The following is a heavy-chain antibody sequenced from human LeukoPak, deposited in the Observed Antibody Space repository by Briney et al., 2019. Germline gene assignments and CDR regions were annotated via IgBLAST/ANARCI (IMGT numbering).Heavy chain of an antibody. Sequence: SETLSLTCVVYGGSFSGYYWSWIRQPPGKGLEWIGEINHSGSTKYNPSLKSRVTISVDTSKNQFSLKLNSVTAADTAVYYCARHRSKWLQSSFDYWGQGTLVTVSS. D-gene: IGHD5-24*01. CDR3: ARHRSKWLQSSFDY. CDR1: GGSFSGYY. CDR2: INHSGST. J-gene: IGHJ4*02. V-gene: IGHV4-34*01.